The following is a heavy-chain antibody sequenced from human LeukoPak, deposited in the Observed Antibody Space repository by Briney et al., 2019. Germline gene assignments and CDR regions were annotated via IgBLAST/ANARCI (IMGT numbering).Heavy chain of an antibody. J-gene: IGHJ4*02. CDR3: ARDGFLYDYYDSSGYRGSDY. D-gene: IGHD3-22*01. CDR1: GYSISNGYY. CDR2: IYYSGST. V-gene: IGHV4-38-2*02. Sequence: SETLSLTCTVSGYSISNGYYWGWIRQPPGKGLEWIGSIYYSGSTYYNPSLKSRVTISVDTSKNQFSLKLSSVTAADTAVYYCARDGFLYDYYDSSGYRGSDYWGQGTLVTVSS.